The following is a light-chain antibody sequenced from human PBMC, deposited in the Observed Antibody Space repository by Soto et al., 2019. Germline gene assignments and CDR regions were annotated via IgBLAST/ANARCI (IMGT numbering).Light chain of an antibody. CDR1: HYIYSN. V-gene: IGKV3-15*01. J-gene: IGKJ1*01. CDR2: RAS. CDR3: QQYHNLWT. Sequence: DIVMTQSPTTLSVSPGERATLSCTASHYIYSNVAWFQQRPGQAPRLLIYRASTRATGTPARFSGSGSGTESTLTITSLQSEDFALYYCQQYHNLWTFGQGTKVDIK.